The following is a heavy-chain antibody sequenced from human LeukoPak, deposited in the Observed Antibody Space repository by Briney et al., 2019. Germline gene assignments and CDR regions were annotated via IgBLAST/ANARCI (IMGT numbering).Heavy chain of an antibody. CDR1: GGSISSGGYS. CDR3: ARVPADTAHGFDY. V-gene: IGHV4-31*03. Sequence: PSQTLSLTCTVSGGSISSGGYSWSWIRQHPGKGLEWIGYIYYSGSTYYNPSLKSRVTISVDTSKNQFSLKLSSVTAADTAVYYCARVPADTAHGFDYWGQGTLVTVSS. J-gene: IGHJ4*02. CDR2: IYYSGST. D-gene: IGHD5-18*01.